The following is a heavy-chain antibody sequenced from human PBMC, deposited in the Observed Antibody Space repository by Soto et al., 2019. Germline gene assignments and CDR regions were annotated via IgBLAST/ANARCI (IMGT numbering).Heavy chain of an antibody. Sequence: GSISSYYGSWLMKKHGKGLEWIGYIYYSGSTNYNPSLKSRVTISVDTSKNQFSLKLSSVTAADTAVYYFAGAHVFNGSGSTWFDPWGQGTPVTFSS. CDR1: GSISSYY. V-gene: IGHV4-59*01. D-gene: IGHD3-10*01. CDR3: AGAHVFNGSGSTWFDP. CDR2: IYYSGST. J-gene: IGHJ5*02.